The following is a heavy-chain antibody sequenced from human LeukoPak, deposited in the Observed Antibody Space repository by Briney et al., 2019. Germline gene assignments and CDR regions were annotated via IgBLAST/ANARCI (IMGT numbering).Heavy chain of an antibody. D-gene: IGHD2-2*01. V-gene: IGHV3-23*01. CDR1: GFTFDNYG. Sequence: PGGSLRLSCAASGFTFDNYGMTWVRQAPGKGLEWVSGISGSGSSGGSTYYADSVKGRFTISRDNANNTVYLQMNSLSAEDTAVYFCAKGSHYCTSTSCYPTRPLFDYWGQGTLVTVSS. CDR2: ISGSGSSGGST. J-gene: IGHJ4*02. CDR3: AKGSHYCTSTSCYPTRPLFDY.